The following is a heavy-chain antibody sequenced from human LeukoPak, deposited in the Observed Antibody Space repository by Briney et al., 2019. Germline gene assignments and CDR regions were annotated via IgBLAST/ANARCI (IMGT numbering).Heavy chain of an antibody. D-gene: IGHD3-16*01. CDR1: GFTFSSYW. CDR2: IKQDGSEI. Sequence: GGSLRLSCAASGFTFSSYWMSWVRQTPGKGLQWVANIKQDGSEIYYVDSVKGRFTISRDNAKNSLYLQMSNLRAEDTAVYFCARGGGLDVWGQGATVTVSS. J-gene: IGHJ6*02. CDR3: ARGGGLDV. V-gene: IGHV3-7*03.